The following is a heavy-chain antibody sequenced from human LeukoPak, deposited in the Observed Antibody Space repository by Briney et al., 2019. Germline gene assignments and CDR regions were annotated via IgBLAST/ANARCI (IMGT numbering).Heavy chain of an antibody. D-gene: IGHD1-26*01. V-gene: IGHV3-21*04. CDR3: ARGSPQV. Sequence: GGSLRLSCAASGFTFSSYSMNWVRQAPGKGLEWVSSISSSSSYIYYADSVRGRFTISRDNSKNTLYLQMNSLRAEDTAIYYCARGSPQVWGQGTTVTVSS. CDR2: ISSSSSYI. CDR1: GFTFSSYS. J-gene: IGHJ6*02.